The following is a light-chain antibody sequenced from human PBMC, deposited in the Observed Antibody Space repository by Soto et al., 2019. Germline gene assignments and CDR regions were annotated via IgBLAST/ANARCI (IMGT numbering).Light chain of an antibody. J-gene: IGLJ2*01. V-gene: IGLV1-44*01. Sequence: QSVLTQPPSASGTPGQRVTISCSGSSSNIGSNTVNWYQQLPGTAPKLLIYRDHQRPSRVPDRFSGSKSGTSASLAISGLQSEDEADYYCASWDDSLNAVLFGGGTKLTVL. CDR1: SSNIGSNT. CDR3: ASWDDSLNAVL. CDR2: RDH.